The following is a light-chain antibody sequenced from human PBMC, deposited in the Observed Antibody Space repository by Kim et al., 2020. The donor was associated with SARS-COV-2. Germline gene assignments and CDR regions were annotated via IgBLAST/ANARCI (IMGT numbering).Light chain of an antibody. V-gene: IGKV3-11*01. CDR1: QSVSSY. CDR3: QQRSNWFT. Sequence: SLSPGERSTLSCRASQSVSSYLAWDQQKPGQAPRLLIYDASNRATGIPARFSGSGSGTDFTLTISSLEPEDFAVYYCQQRSNWFTFGPGTKVDIK. J-gene: IGKJ3*01. CDR2: DAS.